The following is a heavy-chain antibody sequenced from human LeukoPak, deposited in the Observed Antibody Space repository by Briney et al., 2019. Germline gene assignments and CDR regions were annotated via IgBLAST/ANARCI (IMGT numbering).Heavy chain of an antibody. D-gene: IGHD2-2*02. CDR1: GGSFSGYY. CDR3: ARGRGSSTSCYRY. Sequence: SETLSLTCAVYGGSFSGYYWSWIRQPPGKGLEWIGEINHSGSTNYNPSLKSRVTISVDTSKNQFSLKLSSVTAADTAVYYCARGRGSSTSCYRYWGQGTLVTVSS. CDR2: INHSGST. V-gene: IGHV4-34*01. J-gene: IGHJ4*02.